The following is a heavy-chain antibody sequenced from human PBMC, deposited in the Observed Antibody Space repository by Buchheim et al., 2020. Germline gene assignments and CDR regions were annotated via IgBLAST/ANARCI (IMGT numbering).Heavy chain of an antibody. J-gene: IGHJ4*02. Sequence: QVQLVESGGGVVQPGGSLRLSCAASGFTFSSYGMHWVRQAPGKGLEWVAVISYDGSNKYYADSVKGRFTISRDNSKNTLYLQMNSLRAEDTAVYYCAKDSVRGSDVDWLAGYWGQGTL. D-gene: IGHD3-22*01. CDR3: AKDSVRGSDVDWLAGY. CDR2: ISYDGSNK. V-gene: IGHV3-30*18. CDR1: GFTFSSYG.